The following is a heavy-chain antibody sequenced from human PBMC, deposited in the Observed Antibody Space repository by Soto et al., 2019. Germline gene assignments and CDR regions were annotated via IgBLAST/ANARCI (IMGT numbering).Heavy chain of an antibody. Sequence: QVQLVQSGAEEKKPGASVKVSCKASGYTFTSYVMHWARQAPGQRLEWMGWINTANGNTKYSQKFQDRVTISRDTSASTAYMELSSLRSGDTAAYYCARDGSAALGDHGMDVWGQGTTVTVSS. J-gene: IGHJ6*02. D-gene: IGHD6-13*01. CDR2: INTANGNT. V-gene: IGHV1-3*05. CDR3: ARDGSAALGDHGMDV. CDR1: GYTFTSYV.